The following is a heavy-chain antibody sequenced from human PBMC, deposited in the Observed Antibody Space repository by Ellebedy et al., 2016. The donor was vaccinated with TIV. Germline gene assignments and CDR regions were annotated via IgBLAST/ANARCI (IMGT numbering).Heavy chain of an antibody. V-gene: IGHV3-33*05. CDR1: GVSVSSHG. J-gene: IGHJ4*02. D-gene: IGHD6-19*01. Sequence: GESLKISCEASGVSVSSHGMHWVRQAPGKGLQWVAVISHDGSDKIYADSVRGRFTISRDNSKNTLDLQMDSLRAEDTAVYYCARGGVVAGADYWGQGTLVTVSS. CDR2: ISHDGSDK. CDR3: ARGGVVAGADY.